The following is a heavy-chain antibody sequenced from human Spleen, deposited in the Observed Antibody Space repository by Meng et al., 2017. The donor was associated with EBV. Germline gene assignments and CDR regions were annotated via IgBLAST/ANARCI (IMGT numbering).Heavy chain of an antibody. D-gene: IGHD1-26*01. CDR3: ARGPYYE. J-gene: IGHJ4*02. V-gene: IGHV4-34*01. Sequence: QVPLQQWGAGLLHPTATLPRTCAVDGGSFSSYYWSWIRQPPGKGLEWIGEINQSGSIYYNPSLMGRVTISGDTSRNQFSLKLISVTAADTAVYYCARGPYYEWGQGTLVTVSS. CDR2: INQSGSI. CDR1: GGSFSSYY.